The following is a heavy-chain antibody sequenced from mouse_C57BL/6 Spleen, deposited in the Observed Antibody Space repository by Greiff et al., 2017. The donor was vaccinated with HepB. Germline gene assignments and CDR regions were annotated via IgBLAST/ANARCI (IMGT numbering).Heavy chain of an antibody. D-gene: IGHD2-5*01. CDR3: ASLNSNYGFAY. J-gene: IGHJ3*01. CDR2: IYWDDDK. CDR1: GFSLSPSGMG. Sequence: QVILKESGPGILQFSQTLSLTCSFSGFSLSPSGMGVSWIRQPSGKGLEWLAHIYWDDDKRYNPSLKSRLTIAKDTSRNQEFLKLTSVDTADTATYYCASLNSNYGFAYWGQGTLVTVSA. V-gene: IGHV8-12*01.